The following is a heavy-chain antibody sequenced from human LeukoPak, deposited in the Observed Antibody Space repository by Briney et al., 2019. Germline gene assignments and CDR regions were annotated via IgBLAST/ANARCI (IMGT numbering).Heavy chain of an antibody. D-gene: IGHD3-22*01. J-gene: IGHJ4*02. CDR3: AKDILSWSSGYPENVGFDS. CDR1: GFTVSSNY. Sequence: GGSLRLSCAASGFTVSSNYMSWVRQAPGKGLEWVSVIYSGGSTHYADSVKGRFTISRDNSKNTLYLQMHSLRTEDTAMYFCAKDILSWSSGYPENVGFDSWGQGTLVTVSS. CDR2: IYSGGST. V-gene: IGHV3-66*02.